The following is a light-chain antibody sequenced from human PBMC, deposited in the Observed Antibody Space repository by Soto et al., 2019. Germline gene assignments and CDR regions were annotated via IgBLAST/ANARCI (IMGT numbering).Light chain of an antibody. CDR1: SGHSSYA. J-gene: IGLJ3*02. CDR3: QTWGTGIWV. Sequence: QSVLTQSPSASASLGASVKLTCTLSSGHSSYAIAWHQQQPEKGPRYLMKLNSDGSHSKGDGIPDRFSGSSPGAERYLTISSLQSEDEADYYCQTWGTGIWVFGGGTQLTVL. CDR2: LNSDGSH. V-gene: IGLV4-69*01.